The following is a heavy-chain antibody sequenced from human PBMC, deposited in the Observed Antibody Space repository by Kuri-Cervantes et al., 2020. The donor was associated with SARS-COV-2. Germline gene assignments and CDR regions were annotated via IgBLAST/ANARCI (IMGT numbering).Heavy chain of an antibody. V-gene: IGHV4-59*01. CDR1: GGSISSYY. J-gene: IGHJ4*02. CDR3: ARGGGYSNLGYYFDY. Sequence: GSLRLSCTVSGGSISSYYWSWIRQPPGKGLEWIGYIYYSGSTNYNPSLKSRVTISVDTSKNQFSLKLSPVTAADTAVYYCARGGGYSNLGYYFDYWGQGTLVTVSS. D-gene: IGHD4-11*01. CDR2: IYYSGST.